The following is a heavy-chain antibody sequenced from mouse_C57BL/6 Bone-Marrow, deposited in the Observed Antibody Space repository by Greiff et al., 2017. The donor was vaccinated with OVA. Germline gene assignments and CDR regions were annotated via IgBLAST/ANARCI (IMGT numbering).Heavy chain of an antibody. Sequence: QVQLKQSGAELVKPGASVKISCKASGYAFSSYWMNWVKQRPGKGLEWIGQIYPGDGDTNYNGKFKGKATLTADKSSSTAYMQLSSLTSEDSAVYFCARIDYGYDKKNPPHFDYWGQGTTLTVSS. D-gene: IGHD2-2*01. J-gene: IGHJ2*01. CDR3: ARIDYGYDKKNPPHFDY. CDR1: GYAFSSYW. V-gene: IGHV1-80*01. CDR2: IYPGDGDT.